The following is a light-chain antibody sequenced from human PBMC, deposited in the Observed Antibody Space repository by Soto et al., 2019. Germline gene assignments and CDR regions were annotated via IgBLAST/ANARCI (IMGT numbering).Light chain of an antibody. CDR1: SSDIGSYNY. CDR2: DVS. Sequence: QSALTQPASVSGSPGQPITISCAGSSSDIGSYNYVSWYQQHPGEAPRLLIYDVSRRPSGVSGVSDRFSGSKSGNTASLTVSGLQAEDEADYYCSAYTSTSSYVFGTGTKLTVL. J-gene: IGLJ1*01. CDR3: SAYTSTSSYV. V-gene: IGLV2-14*01.